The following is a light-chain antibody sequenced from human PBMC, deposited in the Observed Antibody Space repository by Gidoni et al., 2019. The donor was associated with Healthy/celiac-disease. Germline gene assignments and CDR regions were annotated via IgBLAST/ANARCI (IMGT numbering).Light chain of an antibody. CDR3: QQYGSSPWT. Sequence: ENVLTQSPGTLSLSPGERATLSCSASKSVSSSYLAWYQQKPGQAPRLLIYGASSRATGIPDRFSGSGSGTDFTLTISGLEPEDFAVYYCQQYGSSPWTFGQGTKVEIK. V-gene: IGKV3-20*01. CDR1: KSVSSSY. CDR2: GAS. J-gene: IGKJ1*01.